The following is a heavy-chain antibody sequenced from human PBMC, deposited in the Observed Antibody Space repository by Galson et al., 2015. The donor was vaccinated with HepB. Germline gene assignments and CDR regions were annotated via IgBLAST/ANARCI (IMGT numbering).Heavy chain of an antibody. J-gene: IGHJ6*02. V-gene: IGHV3-74*01. Sequence: SLRLSCAASEFPFSRYWMHWVRQAPGKGLVWVSRISNDGISTTYADSVKGRYTISRDYAKSTLYLQMNSLRTEDTAVYYCARAFRGVLPYYGMDVWGQGATVTVSS. CDR3: ARAFRGVLPYYGMDV. CDR2: ISNDGIST. CDR1: EFPFSRYW. D-gene: IGHD3-10*01.